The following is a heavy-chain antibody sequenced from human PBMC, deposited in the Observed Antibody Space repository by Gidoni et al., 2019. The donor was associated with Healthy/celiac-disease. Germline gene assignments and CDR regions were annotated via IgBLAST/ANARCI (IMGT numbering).Heavy chain of an antibody. D-gene: IGHD6-19*01. CDR3: ARCSGCHHFDY. CDR2: ISSSSSTI. Sequence: GFTFSSYSMNWVRQAPGKGLEWVSYISSSSSTIYYADSVKGRFTISRDNAKNSLYLQMNSLRAEDTAVYYCARCSGCHHFDYWGQGTLVTVSS. V-gene: IGHV3-48*01. J-gene: IGHJ4*02. CDR1: GFTFSSYS.